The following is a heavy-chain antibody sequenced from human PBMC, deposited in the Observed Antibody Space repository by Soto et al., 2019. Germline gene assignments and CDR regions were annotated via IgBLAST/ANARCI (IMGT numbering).Heavy chain of an antibody. CDR1: GYTFTSYA. V-gene: IGHV1-3*01. D-gene: IGHD2-2*02. CDR2: INAGSGNA. CDR3: ASSSSVPAPIGY. Sequence: QVQLVQSGAEVKKPGASVKVSCKASGYTFTSYAMHWVRQAPGQSLEWMGWINAGSGNAKYSQKFHGRITTTRDTSATTAYMELRSLRAEDTAVYHCASSSSVPAPIGYWGQGTLVTVSS. J-gene: IGHJ4*02.